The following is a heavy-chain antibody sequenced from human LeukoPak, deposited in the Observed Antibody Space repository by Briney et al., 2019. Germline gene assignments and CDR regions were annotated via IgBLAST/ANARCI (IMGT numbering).Heavy chain of an antibody. CDR3: ARSKQLWLSSNNWFDP. Sequence: SETLSLTCTVSGGSVSSGSYYWSWIRQPPGKGLEWIGYIYYSGSTYYNPSLKSRVTISVDTSKNQFSLKLSSVTAADTAVYYCARSKQLWLSSNNWFDPWGQGTLVTVSS. CDR2: IYYSGST. V-gene: IGHV4-39*01. CDR1: GGSVSSGSYY. D-gene: IGHD5-18*01. J-gene: IGHJ5*02.